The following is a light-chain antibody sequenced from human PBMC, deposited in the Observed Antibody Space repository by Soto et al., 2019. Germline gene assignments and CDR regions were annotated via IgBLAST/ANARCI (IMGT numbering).Light chain of an antibody. CDR1: ESVDRY. Sequence: VLTQSPDVLSLSPGQTATLSCRASESVDRYVAWYQQKAGQAPRLLIYDGFTRATGVAARFSGSGSATDFTLTISRLEPEDFAVYYCQQRARWPSTFGPGTKVEIK. CDR2: DGF. V-gene: IGKV3-11*01. J-gene: IGKJ2*02. CDR3: QQRARWPST.